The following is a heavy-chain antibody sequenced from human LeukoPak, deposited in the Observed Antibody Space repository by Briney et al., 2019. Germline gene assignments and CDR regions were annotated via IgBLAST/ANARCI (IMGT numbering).Heavy chain of an antibody. V-gene: IGHV3-23*01. CDR3: AKVSPYITMVRGLAWFDP. Sequence: PGGSLRLSCAASGFTFSSYAVSWVRQAPGKGLEWVSAISGSGGSTYYADSVKGRFTISRDNSKNTLYLQMNSLRAEDTAVYYCAKVSPYITMVRGLAWFDPWGQGTLVTVSS. CDR2: ISGSGGST. J-gene: IGHJ5*02. D-gene: IGHD3-10*01. CDR1: GFTFSSYA.